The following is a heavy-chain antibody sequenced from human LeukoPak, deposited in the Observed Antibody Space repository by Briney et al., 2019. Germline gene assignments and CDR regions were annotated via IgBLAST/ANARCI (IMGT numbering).Heavy chain of an antibody. V-gene: IGHV4-4*02. J-gene: IGHJ4*02. Sequence: SSETLSLTCAVSGGSISRSDWWSWVRQPPGKGLEWIGEIYHSGSTHCNPSLRSRVTISVDTSKNQFSLRLTSVTVADTAVYYCARDVGHFDSWGQGTLVTVSS. CDR1: GGSISRSDW. CDR3: ARDVGHFDS. CDR2: IYHSGST. D-gene: IGHD3-10*01.